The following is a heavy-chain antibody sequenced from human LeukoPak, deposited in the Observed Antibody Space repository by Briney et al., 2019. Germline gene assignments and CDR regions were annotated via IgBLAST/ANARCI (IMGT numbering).Heavy chain of an antibody. D-gene: IGHD2-2*01. CDR1: GFTVSSNY. V-gene: IGHV3-53*01. Sequence: GGSLRLSCAASGFTVSSNYMSWVRQAPGKGLEWVSVIYSGGSTYYADSVKGRFTISGDNSKNTLYLQMNSLRAEDTAVYYCARDRPSCSSTSCYAGSFDYWGQGTLVTVSS. J-gene: IGHJ4*02. CDR2: IYSGGST. CDR3: ARDRPSCSSTSCYAGSFDY.